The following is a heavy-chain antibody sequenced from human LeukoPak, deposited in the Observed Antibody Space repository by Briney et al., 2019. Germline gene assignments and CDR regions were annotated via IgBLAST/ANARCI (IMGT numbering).Heavy chain of an antibody. CDR3: AKMRSSTSHLLIFDY. Sequence: GGSLRLSCAASGFTFSSYAMSWVRQAPGKGLEWVSAISGSGGSTYYADSVKGRFTISRDNSKNTLYLQMNGLRAEDTAVYYCAKMRSSTSHLLIFDYWGQGTLVTVSS. D-gene: IGHD2-2*01. CDR1: GFTFSSYA. J-gene: IGHJ4*02. CDR2: ISGSGGST. V-gene: IGHV3-23*01.